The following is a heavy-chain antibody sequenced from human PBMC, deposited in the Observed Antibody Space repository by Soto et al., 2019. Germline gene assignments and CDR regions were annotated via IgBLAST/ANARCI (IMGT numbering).Heavy chain of an antibody. CDR3: ASSWGTDIVLMREPYGMDV. Sequence: HPGGSLRLSCAASGFTFSSYGMHWVRQAPGKGLEWVAVIWYDGSNKYYADSVKGRFTISRDNSKNTLYLQMNSLRAEDTAVYYCASSWGTDIVLMREPYGMDVWGQGTTVTVSS. D-gene: IGHD2-8*01. CDR2: IWYDGSNK. V-gene: IGHV3-33*01. CDR1: GFTFSSYG. J-gene: IGHJ6*02.